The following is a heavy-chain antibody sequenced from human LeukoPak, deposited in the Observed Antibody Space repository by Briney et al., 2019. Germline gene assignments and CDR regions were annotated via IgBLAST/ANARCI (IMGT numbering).Heavy chain of an antibody. Sequence: GGSLRLSCAASGFTFSSYSMNWVRQAPGKGLEWVSYISSGSSTIYYADPVKGRFTISRNNAKNSLYLQMNSLRAEDTAVYYCARGADPQWVIHAYDYWGQGTLVTVSS. J-gene: IGHJ4*02. V-gene: IGHV3-48*01. CDR2: ISSGSSTI. CDR3: ARGADPQWVIHAYDY. CDR1: GFTFSSYS. D-gene: IGHD6-19*01.